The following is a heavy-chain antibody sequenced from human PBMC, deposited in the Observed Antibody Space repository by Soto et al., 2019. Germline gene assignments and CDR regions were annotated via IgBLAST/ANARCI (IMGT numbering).Heavy chain of an antibody. D-gene: IGHD3-16*01. CDR2: ISGGGSST. CDR1: GFTFNNYA. V-gene: IGHV3-23*01. J-gene: IGHJ4*02. CDR3: AKVPGYDYVWGTYYYFDY. Sequence: GGSLRLSCAASGFTFNNYAMSWVRQAPGKGLEWVSSISGGGSSTYYADSVKGRFTISRDNSKNTLYLQMNSLRAEDTAVHYCAKVPGYDYVWGTYYYFDYWGLGALVTVSS.